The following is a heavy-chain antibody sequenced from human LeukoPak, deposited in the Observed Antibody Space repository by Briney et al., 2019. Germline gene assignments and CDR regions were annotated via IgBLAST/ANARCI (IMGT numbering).Heavy chain of an antibody. J-gene: IGHJ4*02. CDR2: TYYSGST. Sequence: SETLSLTCTVSGGSISSSSYYWGWIRQPPGKGLEWIGSTYYSGSTYYNPSLKSRVTISVDTSKNQFSLKLRSVTAADTAVYYCARDRSEFDYWGQGTLVTVSS. V-gene: IGHV4-39*07. CDR1: GGSISSSSYY. CDR3: ARDRSEFDY.